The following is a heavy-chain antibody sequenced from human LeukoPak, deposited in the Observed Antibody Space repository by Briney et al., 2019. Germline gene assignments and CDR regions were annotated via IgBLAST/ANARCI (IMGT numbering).Heavy chain of an antibody. Sequence: GGSLRLSCAASGFTFTNYWMSWVRQAPGQGLELVANIKQDRSENYYVDSVQGRFTISRDNAKNSLYLQMNSLRAEDTAIYYCATYRQVLLPFESWGQGTLVTVSS. CDR3: ATYRQVLLPFES. CDR1: GFTFTNYW. V-gene: IGHV3-7*03. CDR2: IKQDRSEN. D-gene: IGHD2/OR15-2a*01. J-gene: IGHJ4*02.